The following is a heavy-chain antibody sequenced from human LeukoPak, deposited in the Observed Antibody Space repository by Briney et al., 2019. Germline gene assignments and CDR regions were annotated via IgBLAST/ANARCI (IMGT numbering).Heavy chain of an antibody. CDR3: ARDGWWCGGDCYILFDY. Sequence: PGGSLRLSCAASGFTFSTYWMSWVRQAPGKGLEWVANIKQDGSEKYYVDSVKGRFTISRDNAKNSLYLQMNSLRAEDTAVYYCARDGWWCGGDCYILFDYWGQGTLVTVSS. J-gene: IGHJ4*02. D-gene: IGHD2-21*02. CDR1: GFTFSTYW. CDR2: IKQDGSEK. V-gene: IGHV3-7*01.